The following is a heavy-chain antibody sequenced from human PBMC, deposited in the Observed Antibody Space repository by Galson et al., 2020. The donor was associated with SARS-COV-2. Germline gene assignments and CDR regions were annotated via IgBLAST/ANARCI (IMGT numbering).Heavy chain of an antibody. J-gene: IGHJ3*02. CDR1: DGSISSGSYY. CDR2: IHSTGST. Sequence: SETLSLTCTVSDGSISSGSYYWSWIRQPPGKELEWIGRIHSTGSTNYNPSLKSRVTISVDTSKNQFSLRLSSVTAADTAVYYCARSYDSSGNALEIWGQGTMVTGSS. CDR3: ARSYDSSGNALEI. V-gene: IGHV4-61*02. D-gene: IGHD3-22*01.